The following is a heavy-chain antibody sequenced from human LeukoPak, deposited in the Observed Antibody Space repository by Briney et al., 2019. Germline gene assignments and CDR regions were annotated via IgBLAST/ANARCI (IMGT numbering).Heavy chain of an antibody. D-gene: IGHD1-20*01. J-gene: IGHJ6*03. CDR3: ARAITGYYYYYYMDV. Sequence: SETLSLTCTVSGGSISSNDYYWSWIRQPPGKGLEWIGYIYYSGSTYYNPSLKSRLTISVDTSKNQFSLKLSSVTAADTAVYYCARAITGYYYYYYMDVWGKGTTVTVSS. CDR2: IYYSGST. V-gene: IGHV4-30-4*02. CDR1: GGSISSNDYY.